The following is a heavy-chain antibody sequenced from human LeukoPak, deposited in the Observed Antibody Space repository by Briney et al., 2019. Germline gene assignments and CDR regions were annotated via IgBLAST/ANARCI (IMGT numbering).Heavy chain of an antibody. CDR2: YSGST. J-gene: IGHJ4*02. CDR1: GGSISSYY. V-gene: IGHV4-59*08. Sequence: SETLSLTCTVSGGSISSYYWSWIRQPPGKGLEWIGYYSGSTNYNPSLKSRVTISVDTSKNQFSLKLSSVTAADTAVYYCARLFYSNGPDYWGPGTLVTVSS. D-gene: IGHD6-19*01. CDR3: ARLFYSNGPDY.